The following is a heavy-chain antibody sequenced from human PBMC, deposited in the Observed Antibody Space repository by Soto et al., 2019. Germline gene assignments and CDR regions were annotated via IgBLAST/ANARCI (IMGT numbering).Heavy chain of an antibody. CDR2: INLRGGTT. Sequence: QVQLMQSGAEVRKPGASVRLSCETSGYNFNQYYIHWVRQAPGQGLEWMGIINLRGGTTEYAHKFRGRVTVTGDTSTKTAYMELRSLRSEDTAMYFCARGPEDSDVPRWGYWGQGTLVTVSS. CDR1: GYNFNQYY. V-gene: IGHV1-46*02. CDR3: ARGPEDSDVPRWGY. D-gene: IGHD7-27*01. J-gene: IGHJ4*02.